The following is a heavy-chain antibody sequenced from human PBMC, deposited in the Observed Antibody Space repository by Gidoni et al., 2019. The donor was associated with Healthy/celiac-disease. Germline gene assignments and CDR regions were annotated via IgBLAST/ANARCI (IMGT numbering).Heavy chain of an antibody. CDR2: ISWNSGRL. Sequence: DVQPVESGGGLVLPGRSLRLHCAASGFTFDDHAMPWVRQAPGKGLEWVSGISWNSGRLAYADSVKGRFTISRDNAKNSLYLQMNSLRPEDTAWYYCAKGGLRMIPAAIDSWGQGTLVTVSS. V-gene: IGHV3-9*01. CDR3: AKGGLRMIPAAIDS. D-gene: IGHD2-2*01. CDR1: GFTFDDHA. J-gene: IGHJ5*01.